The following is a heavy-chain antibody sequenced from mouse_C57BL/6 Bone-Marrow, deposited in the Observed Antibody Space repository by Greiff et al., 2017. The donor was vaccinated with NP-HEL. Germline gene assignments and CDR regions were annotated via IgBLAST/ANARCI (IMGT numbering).Heavy chain of an antibody. D-gene: IGHD1-1*01. CDR1: GFTFSSYA. J-gene: IGHJ3*01. CDR3: ARDLYYRGAY. Sequence: EVKVVESGGGLVKPGGSLKLSCAASGFTFSSYAMSWVRQTPEKRLEWVATISDGGSYTYYPDNVQGRFTISRDNAKNNLYLQMSHLKSEDTAMYYCARDLYYRGAYWGQGTLVTVSA. V-gene: IGHV5-4*01. CDR2: ISDGGSYT.